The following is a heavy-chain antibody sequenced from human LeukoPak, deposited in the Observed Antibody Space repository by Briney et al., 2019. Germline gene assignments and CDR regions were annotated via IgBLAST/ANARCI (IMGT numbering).Heavy chain of an antibody. CDR2: ISGSGGGT. CDR1: GFTFSTYA. CDR3: AKVGGPYEYYFDY. J-gene: IGHJ4*02. Sequence: GGSLRLSCAASGFTFSTYAMSWVRQAPAKGLEWVSGISGSGGGTDYADSVKGRFTISRDNSKNTLYLQMNSLRAEDTAVYYCAKVGGPYEYYFDYWGQGALVTVSS. D-gene: IGHD3-10*01. V-gene: IGHV3-23*01.